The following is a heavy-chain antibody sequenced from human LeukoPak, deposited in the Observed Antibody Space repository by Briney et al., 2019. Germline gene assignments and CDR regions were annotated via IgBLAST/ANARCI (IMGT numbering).Heavy chain of an antibody. D-gene: IGHD6-19*01. CDR2: ISGSGGST. J-gene: IGHJ4*02. V-gene: IGHV3-23*01. Sequence: PGGSLRLSCAASGFTFSSYAMSWVRQAPGKGLEWVSAISGSGGSTYYADSVKGRFTISRDNSKNTLYLQMNSLRAEDTAVYYCAKVGASGWYIGPYYFDYWGQGTLVTVSS. CDR1: GFTFSSYA. CDR3: AKVGASGWYIGPYYFDY.